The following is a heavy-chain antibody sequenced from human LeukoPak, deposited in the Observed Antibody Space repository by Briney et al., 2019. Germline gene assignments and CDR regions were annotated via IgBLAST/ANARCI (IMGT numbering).Heavy chain of an antibody. CDR1: GGSFSGYY. J-gene: IGHJ5*02. V-gene: IGHV4-34*01. Sequence: SETLSLTCAVYGGSFSGYYRSWIRQPPGKGLEWIGEINHSGSTNYNPSLKSRVTISVDTSKNQFSLKLSSVTAADTAVYYCARVPGYSSGWYGRWFDPWGQGTLVTVSS. CDR3: ARVPGYSSGWYGRWFDP. D-gene: IGHD6-19*01. CDR2: INHSGST.